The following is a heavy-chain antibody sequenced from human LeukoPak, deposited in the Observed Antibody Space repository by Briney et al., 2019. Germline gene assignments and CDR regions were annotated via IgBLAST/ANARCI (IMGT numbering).Heavy chain of an antibody. V-gene: IGHV3-9*01. CDR2: ISWNNYNI. CDR1: GFTFDDYA. J-gene: IGHJ4*02. Sequence: GGSLRLSCAASGFTFDDYAMHWVRKTPGEGLEWVSGISWNNYNIGYADSVKGRFTISRDNAKNSLYLQMNSLRLEDTALYYCVKDTGYSYGPFVYWGQGALVTVSS. D-gene: IGHD5-18*01. CDR3: VKDTGYSYGPFVY.